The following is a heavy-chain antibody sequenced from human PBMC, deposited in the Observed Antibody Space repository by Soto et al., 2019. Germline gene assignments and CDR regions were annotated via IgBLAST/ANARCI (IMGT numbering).Heavy chain of an antibody. CDR1: GGSFANYY. V-gene: IGHV4-34*01. D-gene: IGHD6-19*01. Sequence: ASETLSLTCAVYGGSFANYYWNWIRQPPGKGLEWIGEINYSGSTDYNPSLESRVTISVDTSKNQFSLNLSSVTAADTAIYYCARVGMYTSGWYLDYFDYWGQGTVVTVSS. J-gene: IGHJ4*02. CDR2: INYSGST. CDR3: ARVGMYTSGWYLDYFDY.